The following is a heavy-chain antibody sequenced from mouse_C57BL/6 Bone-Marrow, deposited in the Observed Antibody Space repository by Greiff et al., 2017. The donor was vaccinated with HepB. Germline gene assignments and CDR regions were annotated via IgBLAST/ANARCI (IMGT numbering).Heavy chain of an antibody. CDR3: TREGETGTRGDY. D-gene: IGHD4-1*01. Sequence: EVQLQQSGTVLARPGASVKMSCKTSGYTFTSYWMHWVKQRPGQGLEWIGSIYPGNSDTRYNQKFKGKAKLTAFTSASTAYMELSRLTNEDYSVYYCTREGETGTRGDYWGQGTTVTVSS. CDR2: IYPGNSDT. CDR1: GYTFTSYW. V-gene: IGHV1-5*01. J-gene: IGHJ2*01.